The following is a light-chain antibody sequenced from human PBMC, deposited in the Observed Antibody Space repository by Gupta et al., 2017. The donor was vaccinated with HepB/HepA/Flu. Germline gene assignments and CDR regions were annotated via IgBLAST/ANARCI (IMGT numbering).Light chain of an antibody. CDR2: GAS. CDR3: QQYNKSST. CDR1: QNVITK. Sequence: IVMTQSPATLSVSPGERATLSCRASQNVITKLAWYQQKPGQVPRLLMYGASTRATGIPARFSGSGSGTEFTLTISSLQSEECAVYYCQQYNKSSTFGQGTKLKIK. V-gene: IGKV3-15*01. J-gene: IGKJ2*01.